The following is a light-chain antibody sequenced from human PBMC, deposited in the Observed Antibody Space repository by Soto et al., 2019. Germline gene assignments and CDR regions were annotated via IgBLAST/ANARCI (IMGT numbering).Light chain of an antibody. V-gene: IGKV1D-12*01. CDR1: QSVRFW. CDR2: GAS. J-gene: IGKJ4*01. Sequence: DIQMTQSPSSVSASVGDRVTITCRASQSVRFWLAWYQQKPGKAPKPLIYGASSLQPGVPSRFSGSGSGTDFTLTIINLQPEDFAIYYCQQAHIFPLTFGGGTKVEI. CDR3: QQAHIFPLT.